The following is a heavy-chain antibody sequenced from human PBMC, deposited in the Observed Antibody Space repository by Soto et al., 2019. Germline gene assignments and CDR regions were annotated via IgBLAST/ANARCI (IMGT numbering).Heavy chain of an antibody. Sequence: QVHLVQSGAEVKKPGASVKVSCKGSGYTFTSYGITWVRQAPGQGLEWMGWISAHNGNTDYAQRLQGRVTVTRNTSTSTAYMELRSLRSDDTAVYYCARGRYGDYWGQGALVTVSS. D-gene: IGHD1-1*01. CDR2: ISAHNGNT. J-gene: IGHJ4*02. CDR1: GYTFTSYG. CDR3: ARGRYGDY. V-gene: IGHV1-18*01.